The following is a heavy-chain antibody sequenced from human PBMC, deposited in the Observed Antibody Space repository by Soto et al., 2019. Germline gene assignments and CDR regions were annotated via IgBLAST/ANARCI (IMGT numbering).Heavy chain of an antibody. D-gene: IGHD6-6*01. J-gene: IGHJ5*02. CDR3: AREDAARIERWFDA. Sequence: PSETLSLTCAVSGGSIISASYSWNWIRQSPGRGLEWIGHIYSSGSTYYNPSLKSRVSISVDTSNNQFSLKLTSVTAADTAVYFCAREDAARIERWFDAWGQVILGTFSS. CDR2: IYSSGST. CDR1: GGSIISASYS. V-gene: IGHV4-31*11.